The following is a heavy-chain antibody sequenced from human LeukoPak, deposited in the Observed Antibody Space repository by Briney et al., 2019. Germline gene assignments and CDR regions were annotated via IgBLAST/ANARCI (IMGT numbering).Heavy chain of an antibody. V-gene: IGHV3-30*04. Sequence: PGGSLRLSCAASGFTFSSYAMHWVRQAPGKGLEWVAVISYDGSNKYYADSVKGRFTISRDNSKNTVHLQMNSLRAEDTAVYYCLKDWGTYRAFDFWGQGTLVTVSS. CDR1: GFTFSSYA. CDR2: ISYDGSNK. D-gene: IGHD3-16*01. CDR3: LKDWGTYRAFDF. J-gene: IGHJ4*02.